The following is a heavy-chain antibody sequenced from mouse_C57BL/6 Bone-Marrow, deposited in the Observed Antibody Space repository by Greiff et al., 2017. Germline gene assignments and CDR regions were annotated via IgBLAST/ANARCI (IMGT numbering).Heavy chain of an antibody. J-gene: IGHJ3*01. CDR2: IYPRSGNT. V-gene: IGHV1-81*01. CDR3: ARMEPPGTGAGFAY. CDR1: GYTFTSYG. Sequence: VKLVESGAELARPGASVKLSCKASGYTFTSYGISWVKQRTGQGLEWIGEIYPRSGNTYYNEKFKGKATLTVDKSSSTAYMELRSLTSEDSAVFFCARMEPPGTGAGFAYWGQGTLVTVSA.